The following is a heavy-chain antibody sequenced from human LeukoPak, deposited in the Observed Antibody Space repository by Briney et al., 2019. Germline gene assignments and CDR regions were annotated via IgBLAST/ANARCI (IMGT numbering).Heavy chain of an antibody. D-gene: IGHD2-21*02. Sequence: SETLSLTCTVSGGSISSYYWSWIRQPPGKGLEWIGYIYYSGSTNYNPSLKSRVTISVDTSKNQFSLKLSSVTAADTAVYYCATSWAYCGGDCYSFDYWGQGTLVTVSS. J-gene: IGHJ4*02. CDR3: ATSWAYCGGDCYSFDY. CDR1: GGSISSYY. CDR2: IYYSGST. V-gene: IGHV4-59*08.